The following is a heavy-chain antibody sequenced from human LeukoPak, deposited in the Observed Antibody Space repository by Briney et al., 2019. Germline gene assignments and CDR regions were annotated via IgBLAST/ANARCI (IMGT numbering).Heavy chain of an antibody. CDR1: GXTFSNYA. V-gene: IGHV3-23*01. CDR3: AKTGGSGWQFDY. D-gene: IGHD6-25*01. J-gene: IGHJ4*02. Sequence: PGGSLRLSCAASGXTFSNYAMAWVRQAPGKGREWVSTVSATGGSTNYADSVQGRFIISRDNSKNTLHLHMNSLRAEDTAVYYCAKTGGSGWQFDYWGQGTLVTVSS. CDR2: VSATGGST.